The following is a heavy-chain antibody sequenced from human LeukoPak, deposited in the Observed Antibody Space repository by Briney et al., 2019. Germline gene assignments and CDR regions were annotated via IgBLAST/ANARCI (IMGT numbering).Heavy chain of an antibody. D-gene: IGHD2-2*01. CDR3: ARDLRPYAPVTYYSDY. CDR2: ISAYNGNT. V-gene: IGHV1-18*01. Sequence: ASVKVSCKASGYTFTSYGISWVRQAPGQGLEWMGWISAYNGNTNYAQKLQGRVTMTTDTSTSTAYMELRSLRSDDTAVYYCARDLRPYAPVTYYSDYWGQGTLVTVSS. CDR1: GYTFTSYG. J-gene: IGHJ4*02.